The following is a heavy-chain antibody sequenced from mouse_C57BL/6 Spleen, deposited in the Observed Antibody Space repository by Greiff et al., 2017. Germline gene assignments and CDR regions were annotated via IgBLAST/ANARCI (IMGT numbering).Heavy chain of an antibody. CDR2: IDPETGGT. CDR1: GYTFTDYE. V-gene: IGHV1-15*01. J-gene: IGHJ2*01. Sequence: VQLQQFGAELVRPGASVTLSCKASGYTFTDYEMHWVKQTPVHGLEWIGAIDPETGGTAYNQKFKGKAILTADKSSSTAYMELRSLTSEDSAVYYCTRSAGTGYWGQGTTLTVSS. D-gene: IGHD4-1*01. CDR3: TRSAGTGY.